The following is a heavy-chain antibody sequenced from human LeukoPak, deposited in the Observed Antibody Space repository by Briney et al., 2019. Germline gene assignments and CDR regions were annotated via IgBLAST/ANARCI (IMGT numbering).Heavy chain of an antibody. J-gene: IGHJ6*03. Sequence: ASVKVSCKASGYTFTGYYMHWVRQAPGQGLEWMGWINPNSGGTNYAQKFQGRVTMTRDTSISTAYMELSRLRSDDTALYYCARSPYGVNPYYYYHMDVWGKGTTVTISS. CDR3: ARSPYGVNPYYYYHMDV. D-gene: IGHD4-17*01. CDR2: INPNSGGT. V-gene: IGHV1-2*02. CDR1: GYTFTGYY.